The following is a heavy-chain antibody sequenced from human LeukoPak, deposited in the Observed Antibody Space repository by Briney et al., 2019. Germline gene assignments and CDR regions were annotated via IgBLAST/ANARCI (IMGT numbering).Heavy chain of an antibody. Sequence: GSSVKVSCKASGGTFSSYAISWVRQAPGQGLEWMGRIIPIFGTANYAQKFQGRVTITADESTSTAYMELSSLRSEDTAVYYCARDQGDYVWGSYRPFDYWGQGTLVTVSS. D-gene: IGHD3-16*02. CDR3: ARDQGDYVWGSYRPFDY. CDR1: GGTFSSYA. V-gene: IGHV1-69*15. J-gene: IGHJ4*02. CDR2: IIPIFGTA.